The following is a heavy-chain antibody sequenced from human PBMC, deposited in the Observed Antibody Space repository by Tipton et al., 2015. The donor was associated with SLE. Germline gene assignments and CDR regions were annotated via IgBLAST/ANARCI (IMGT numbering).Heavy chain of an antibody. V-gene: IGHV4-39*07. J-gene: IGHJ4*02. CDR1: GFTFSSYA. Sequence: LRLSCAASGFTFSSYAMTWVRQPPGKGLERVGTVYYTGNTFYNPSLKSRVTILVDTSKNQFSLNLSSVTAADTAVYYCARDEYRYDTTGYHLLGHFDFWGQGTLVTVSS. D-gene: IGHD3-22*01. CDR2: VYYTGNT. CDR3: ARDEYRYDTTGYHLLGHFDF.